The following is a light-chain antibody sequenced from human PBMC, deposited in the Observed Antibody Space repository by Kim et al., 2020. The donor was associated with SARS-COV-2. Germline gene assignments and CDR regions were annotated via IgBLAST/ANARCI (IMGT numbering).Light chain of an antibody. Sequence: QSALTQPASVSGSPGQSITISCTGSGRDIGSYNYVSWYRQDPGKAPKLIIYDVTERPSGVSNRFSGSKSGNAASLTISGLQSEDEADYYCSSYTVASTWVFGGGTQLTVL. V-gene: IGLV2-14*03. CDR2: DVT. J-gene: IGLJ3*02. CDR3: SSYTVASTWV. CDR1: GRDIGSYNY.